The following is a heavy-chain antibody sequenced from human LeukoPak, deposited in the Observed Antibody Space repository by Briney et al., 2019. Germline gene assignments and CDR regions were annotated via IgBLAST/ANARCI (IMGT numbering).Heavy chain of an antibody. CDR3: AREHSGYDFTTSGKDAFDI. J-gene: IGHJ3*02. Sequence: ASVKVSCKASGDTFIRYGISWVRQAPGQGLEWMGWISTGNGNTNYGQKFQGRVTMTTDTSTGTAYMELRSLRSDDTAVYYCAREHSGYDFTTSGKDAFDIWGQGTMVTVSS. CDR1: GDTFIRYG. D-gene: IGHD5-12*01. CDR2: ISTGNGNT. V-gene: IGHV1-18*01.